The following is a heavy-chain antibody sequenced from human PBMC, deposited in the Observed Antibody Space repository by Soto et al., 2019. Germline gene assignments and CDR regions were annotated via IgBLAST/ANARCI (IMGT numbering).Heavy chain of an antibody. J-gene: IGHJ4*02. V-gene: IGHV3-30*18. CDR3: AKESSVVATAPDFDY. CDR2: ASYDGSYK. D-gene: IGHD5-12*01. CDR1: GFTFSSFG. Sequence: QVQLVESGGGVVQPGRSLRLSCAASGFTFSSFGMHWVRQAPGKRLEWVAVASYDGSYKYYADSVKGRFTISRDNSKNTLYLEMSSLRAEDTAGYYCAKESSVVATAPDFDYWGQGNLVTVSS.